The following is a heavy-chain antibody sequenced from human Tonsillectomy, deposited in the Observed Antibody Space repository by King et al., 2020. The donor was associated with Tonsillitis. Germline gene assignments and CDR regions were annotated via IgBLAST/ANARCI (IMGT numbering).Heavy chain of an antibody. Sequence: VQLQESGPGLVKPSETLSLTCTVSGGSISSYYWSWIRQPPGKGLEGIGYIYXSGRTXYNPSLKRXVPISVDTSXNQFSLKLSTVTAADTAVYYCARAGYYYDSSGYGGAFDIWGQGTMVTVSS. CDR2: IYXSGRT. D-gene: IGHD3-22*01. CDR3: ARAGYYYDSSGYGGAFDI. CDR1: GGSISSYY. J-gene: IGHJ3*02. V-gene: IGHV4-59*01.